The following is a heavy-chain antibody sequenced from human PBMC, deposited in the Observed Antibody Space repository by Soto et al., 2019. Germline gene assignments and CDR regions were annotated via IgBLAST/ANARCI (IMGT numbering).Heavy chain of an antibody. J-gene: IGHJ5*02. CDR2: ITYSGMT. D-gene: IGHD2-15*01. Sequence: SETLSLTCSVNGDSIKSGSVYWSWIRQSPGNGLEYIGYITYSGMTFQNPSLKSRVTMSVDTPKNQFSLEVRPVTAAATAGYFWARERQGGPSSGRFDPWGQGTLVTVSS. V-gene: IGHV4-31*03. CDR1: GDSIKSGSVY. CDR3: ARERQGGPSSGRFDP.